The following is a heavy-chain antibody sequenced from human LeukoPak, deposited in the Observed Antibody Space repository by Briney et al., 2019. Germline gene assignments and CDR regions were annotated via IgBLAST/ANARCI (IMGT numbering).Heavy chain of an antibody. CDR2: ISGSGGST. V-gene: IGHV3-23*01. CDR1: GFTFSTYV. J-gene: IGHJ4*02. CDR3: AKGSYCDY. Sequence: GGSLRLSCAASGFTFSTYVMSWVRQAPGKGLEWVSVISGSGGSTNYADSVKGRFTISRDNSKNTLYLQMNSLRAEDTAVYYCAKGSYCDYWGQGTLVTVSS.